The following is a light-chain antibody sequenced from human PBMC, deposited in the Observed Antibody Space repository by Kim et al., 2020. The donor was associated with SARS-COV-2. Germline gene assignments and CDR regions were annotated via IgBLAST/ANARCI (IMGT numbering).Light chain of an antibody. Sequence: SVSPGERATLSCRARRSVDRYVAWYQQKPGQAPRLLIYDASNRATGVPVRFSGSGSRTDFTLTISSLEPEDFAVYYCQQRSNWPLTFGGGTRVEIK. CDR1: RSVDRY. V-gene: IGKV3-11*01. J-gene: IGKJ4*01. CDR2: DAS. CDR3: QQRSNWPLT.